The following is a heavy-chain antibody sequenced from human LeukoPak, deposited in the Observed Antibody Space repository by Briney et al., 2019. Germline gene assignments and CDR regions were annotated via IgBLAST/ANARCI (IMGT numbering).Heavy chain of an antibody. CDR3: ARMLYDSSGYYKNVDNWFDP. D-gene: IGHD3-22*01. J-gene: IGHJ5*02. CDR1: SYSISSGYY. V-gene: IGHV4-38-2*02. CDR2: IYHSGST. Sequence: PSETLSLTCTVSSYSISSGYYWGWIRQPPGMGLEWIGSIYHSGSTYYNPSLKSRVTISVDTSKNQFSLKLSSVTAADTAVYYCARMLYDSSGYYKNVDNWFDPWGQGTLVTVSS.